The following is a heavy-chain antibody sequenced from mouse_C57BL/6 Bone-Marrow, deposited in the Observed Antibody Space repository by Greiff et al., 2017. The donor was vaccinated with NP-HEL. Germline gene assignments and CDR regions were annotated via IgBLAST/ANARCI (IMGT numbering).Heavy chain of an antibody. V-gene: IGHV1-52*01. D-gene: IGHD1-1*01. CDR1: GYTFTSYW. J-gene: IGHJ2*01. CDR3: AREIYYGSSQYYFDY. Sequence: QVQLQQPGAELVRPVSSVKLSCKASGYTFTSYWMHWVKQRPIQGLEWIGNIDPSDSETHYNQKFKDKATLTVDKSSSTAYMQLSSLTSEDSAVYYCAREIYYGSSQYYFDYWVQGTTLTVSS. CDR2: IDPSDSET.